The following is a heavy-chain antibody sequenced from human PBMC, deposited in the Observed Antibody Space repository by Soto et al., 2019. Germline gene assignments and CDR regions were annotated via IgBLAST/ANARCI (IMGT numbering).Heavy chain of an antibody. V-gene: IGHV4-34*01. CDR1: GGSFSGYY. CDR3: ARDRLVATVTTSWHPPHP. J-gene: IGHJ5*02. D-gene: IGHD4-17*01. Sequence: SETLSLTCAVYGGSFSGYYWSWIRQPPGKGLEWIGEINHSGSTNYNPSLKSRVTISVDTSKNQFSLKLSSVTAADTAVYYCARDRLVATVTTSWHPPHPWGQGTLVTVSS. CDR2: INHSGST.